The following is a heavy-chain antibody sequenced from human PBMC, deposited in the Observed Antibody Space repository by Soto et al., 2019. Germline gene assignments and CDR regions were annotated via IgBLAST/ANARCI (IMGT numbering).Heavy chain of an antibody. CDR1: GGTFSSYA. CDR2: IIPIFGTA. D-gene: IGHD6-6*01. Sequence: VASVKVSCKASGGTFSSYAISWVRQAPGQGLEWMGGIIPIFGTANYAQKFQGRVTTTADESTSTAYMELSSLRSEDTAVYYCARVSRREYSSSYYYYYGMDVWGQGTTVTVSS. CDR3: ARVSRREYSSSYYYYYGMDV. V-gene: IGHV1-69*13. J-gene: IGHJ6*02.